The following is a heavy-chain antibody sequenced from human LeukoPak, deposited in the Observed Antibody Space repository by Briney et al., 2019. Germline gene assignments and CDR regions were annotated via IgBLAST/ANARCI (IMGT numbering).Heavy chain of an antibody. Sequence: PSETLSLTCTVSGGSISSYYWSWIRQPPGKGLEWIGYKYYSGSTNYNPSLKSRVTISVDTSKNKFSLKLSSVTAADTAVYYCARVLQLVAAGTVGAGFDYWGQGILVTVSS. CDR1: GGSISSYY. CDR2: KYYSGST. D-gene: IGHD6-13*01. CDR3: ARVLQLVAAGTVGAGFDY. V-gene: IGHV4-59*01. J-gene: IGHJ4*02.